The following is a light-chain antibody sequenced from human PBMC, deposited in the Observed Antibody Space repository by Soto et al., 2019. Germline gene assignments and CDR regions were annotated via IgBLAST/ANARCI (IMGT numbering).Light chain of an antibody. CDR3: QHYVPRFGTSSNT. Sequence: EIVLTQSPGTLYLSPGERATLSCRASQTVTSGQLAWYQQRPGQAPRLLIYDASTRATGIPDRFSGSGSGTDFTLIITSVEPEDFAVYFCQHYVPRFGTSSNTFGQGTKLQVK. CDR2: DAS. J-gene: IGKJ2*01. CDR1: QTVTSGQ. V-gene: IGKV3-20*01.